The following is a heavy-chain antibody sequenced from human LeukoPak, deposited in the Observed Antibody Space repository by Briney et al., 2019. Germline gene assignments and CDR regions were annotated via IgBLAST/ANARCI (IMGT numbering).Heavy chain of an antibody. CDR2: MNPNSGNT. D-gene: IGHD4-23*01. CDR3: ARAPGGNAFDY. CDR1: GYTFTSYG. Sequence: ASVKVSCKASGYTFTSYGINWVRQATGQGLEWMGWMNPNSGNTGYAQKFQGRVTITADKSTSTAYMELSSLRSEDTAVYYCARAPGGNAFDYWGQGTLVTVSS. J-gene: IGHJ4*02. V-gene: IGHV1-8*03.